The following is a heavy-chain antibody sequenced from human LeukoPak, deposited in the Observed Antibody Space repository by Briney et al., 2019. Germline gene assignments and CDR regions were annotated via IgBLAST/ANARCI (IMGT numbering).Heavy chain of an antibody. CDR3: ARALQRLNLFKSDAFDI. V-gene: IGHV1-2*02. Sequence: EASVKVSCKAFGYTFTDHYVHWVRQAPGQGLEWMGWINPKSGGTNYAQKFQGRVTMTRDTSISTAYMELSRLRSDDTAVYYCARALQRLNLFKSDAFDIWGQGTMVTVSS. J-gene: IGHJ3*02. D-gene: IGHD5-12*01. CDR1: GYTFTDHY. CDR2: INPKSGGT.